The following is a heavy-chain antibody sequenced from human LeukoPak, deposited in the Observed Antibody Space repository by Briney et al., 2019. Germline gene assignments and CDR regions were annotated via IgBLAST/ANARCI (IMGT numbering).Heavy chain of an antibody. CDR3: ARACSSTSCQTYYYYGMDV. V-gene: IGHV4-34*01. Sequence: SETLSLTCAVYGGSFSGYYWSWIRQPPGKGPEWIGEINHSGSTNYNPALKSRVTISVDTSKNQFSLKLSSVTAADTAVYYCARACSSTSCQTYYYYGMDVWGQGTTVTVSS. CDR2: INHSGST. J-gene: IGHJ6*02. D-gene: IGHD2-2*01. CDR1: GGSFSGYY.